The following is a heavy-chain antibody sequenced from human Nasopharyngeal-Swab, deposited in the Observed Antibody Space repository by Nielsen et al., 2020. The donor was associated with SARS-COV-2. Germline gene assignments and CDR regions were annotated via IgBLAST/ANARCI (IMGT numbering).Heavy chain of an antibody. Sequence: GGSLRLSCVASGYPFRTYGMSWVRQAPGKGLEWVSAISGSGDISSSSSTIYYADSVKGRFTISRDNAKNSLYLQMNSLRDEDTAVYYCARATPAFDIWGQGTMVTVSS. J-gene: IGHJ3*02. V-gene: IGHV3-48*02. CDR2: ISSSSSTI. CDR3: ARATPAFDI. CDR1: GYPFRTYG.